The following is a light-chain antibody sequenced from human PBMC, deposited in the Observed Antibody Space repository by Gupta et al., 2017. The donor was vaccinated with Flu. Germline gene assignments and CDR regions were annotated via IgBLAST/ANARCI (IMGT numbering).Light chain of an antibody. V-gene: IGKV1-39*01. CDR2: AAS. Sequence: DIQMTQSPSSLSASVGDRVTITCRASQSISTYLNWYQQKPGKAPKLLIYAASSLQSGVPSRFSGSGSGTDFTLTISSLQPEDSATYYCQQSDSTPYSFGQGTKLEI. CDR3: QQSDSTPYS. CDR1: QSISTY. J-gene: IGKJ2*03.